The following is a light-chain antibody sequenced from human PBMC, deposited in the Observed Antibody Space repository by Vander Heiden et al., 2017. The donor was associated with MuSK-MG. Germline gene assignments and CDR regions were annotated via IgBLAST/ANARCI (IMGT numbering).Light chain of an antibody. Sequence: QSVLTQPPSASGTPGQRVTISCSGSSSNIGVNYVYWYQQLPGTAPKVVIYRNSQRPSGVPDRFSGSKSGTSASLAISGLRSEDEADYYCAVWDDSLSGTVFGGGTQLTVL. V-gene: IGLV1-47*01. J-gene: IGLJ7*01. CDR3: AVWDDSLSGTV. CDR2: RNS. CDR1: SSNIGVNY.